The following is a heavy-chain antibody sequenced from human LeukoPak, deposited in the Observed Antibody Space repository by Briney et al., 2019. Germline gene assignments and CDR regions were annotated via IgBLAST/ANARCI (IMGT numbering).Heavy chain of an antibody. CDR3: ARENWANDY. J-gene: IGHJ4*02. Sequence: GKSLRLSCAASGFTFTTYYMSWVPQAPGKGLEWVANINQDGRTKYYVDSVKGRFTISRDNAINSVFLQMNSLRAEDTAVYYCARENWANDYWGQGTLVTVSS. V-gene: IGHV3-7*01. CDR1: GFTFTTYY. D-gene: IGHD7-27*01. CDR2: INQDGRTK.